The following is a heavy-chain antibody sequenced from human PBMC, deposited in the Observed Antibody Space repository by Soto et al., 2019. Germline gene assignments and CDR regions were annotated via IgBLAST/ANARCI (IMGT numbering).Heavy chain of an antibody. CDR3: ARVSRGWLEYCYYGMDV. J-gene: IGHJ6*02. CDR2: INHSGST. CDR1: GGSFSGYY. Sequence: SETLSLTCAVYGGSFSGYYWSWIRQPPGKGLEWIGEINHSGSTNYNPSLKSRVTISVDTSKNQFSLKLSSVTAADTAVYYCARVSRGWLEYCYYGMDVWGQGTTVTVSS. V-gene: IGHV4-34*01. D-gene: IGHD6-19*01.